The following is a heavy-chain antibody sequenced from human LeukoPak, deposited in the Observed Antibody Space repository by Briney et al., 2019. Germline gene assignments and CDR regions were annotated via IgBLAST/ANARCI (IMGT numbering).Heavy chain of an antibody. CDR3: ARSEINDYMNY. J-gene: IGHJ4*02. CDR1: GGSFSGYY. CDR2: INDRGST. Sequence: KPSETLSLTCVVSGGSFSGYYWSWIRQPPGKGLECSSEINDRGSTNYNPSLKSRVTISVDTSKNQFSLKMTSVTAADTAFYFCARSEINDYMNYWGQGMPVTVSS. D-gene: IGHD4-11*01. V-gene: IGHV4-34*01.